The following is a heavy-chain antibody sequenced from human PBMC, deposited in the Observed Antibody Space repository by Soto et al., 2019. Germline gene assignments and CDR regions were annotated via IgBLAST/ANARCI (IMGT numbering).Heavy chain of an antibody. Sequence: QVQLVQSGAEVKKPGASVKVSCKASGYTFTSYGISWVRQAPGQGLEWMGWISAYNGNTNYAQKLHGRVTMTTDTYTSTAYMALRSLRSDDTPVYYCAIEAASLSAFFHYRGQGTLVAVTS. CDR3: AIEAASLSAFFHY. CDR2: ISAYNGNT. J-gene: IGHJ4*02. D-gene: IGHD3-3*02. CDR1: GYTFTSYG. V-gene: IGHV1-18*01.